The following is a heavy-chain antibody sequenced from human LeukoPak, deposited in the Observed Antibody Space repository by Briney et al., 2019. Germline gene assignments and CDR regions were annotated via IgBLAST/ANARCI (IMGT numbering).Heavy chain of an antibody. CDR2: IIPIFGTA. CDR1: GGTFSSYA. J-gene: IGHJ6*03. CDR3: ARVRGSSPHYYYYYMDV. D-gene: IGHD6-6*01. Sequence: SVKVSCKASGGTFSSYAISWVRQAPGQGLEWMGGIIPIFGTANYAQKFQGRVTITADKSTSTAYMELSSLRSEDTAVYYCARVRGSSPHYYYYYMDVWGKGTTVTVSS. V-gene: IGHV1-69*06.